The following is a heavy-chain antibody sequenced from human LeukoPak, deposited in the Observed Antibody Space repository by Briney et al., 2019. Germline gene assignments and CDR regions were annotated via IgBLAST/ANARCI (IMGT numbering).Heavy chain of an antibody. CDR3: ARDPTMTVVFDAFDI. D-gene: IGHD3-22*01. Sequence: GGSLRLSCAASGFTFSSYSMNWVRQAPGKGLEWVSSISSSSSYIYYADSVKGRFTISRDNAKNSLYLQMNSLRAEDTAVYYGARDPTMTVVFDAFDIWGQGTMVTISS. V-gene: IGHV3-21*01. CDR1: GFTFSSYS. J-gene: IGHJ3*02. CDR2: ISSSSSYI.